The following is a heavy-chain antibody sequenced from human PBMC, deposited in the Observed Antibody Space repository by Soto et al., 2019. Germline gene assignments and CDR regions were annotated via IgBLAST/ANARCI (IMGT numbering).Heavy chain of an antibody. CDR2: IIPIFGTA. D-gene: IGHD2-21*01. Sequence: GASVKVSCKASGGTFSSYAISWVRQAPGQGLEWMGGIIPIFGTANYAQKFQGRVTITADESTSTAYMELSSLRSEDTDVYYCARLWLTRGWFDPWGQGTLVTVSS. V-gene: IGHV1-69*13. J-gene: IGHJ5*02. CDR1: GGTFSSYA. CDR3: ARLWLTRGWFDP.